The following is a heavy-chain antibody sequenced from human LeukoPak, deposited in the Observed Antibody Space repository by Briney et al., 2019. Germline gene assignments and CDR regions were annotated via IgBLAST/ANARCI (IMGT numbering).Heavy chain of an antibody. CDR3: ASPSYSGGWYYLDY. CDR2: ISWNSGSI. V-gene: IGHV3-9*01. J-gene: IGHJ4*02. CDR1: GFTFDDYA. D-gene: IGHD6-13*01. Sequence: GRSLRLSCAASGFTFDDYAMHWVRQAPGKGLEWVSGISWNSGSIGYADSVKGRFTIPRDNAKNSLYLQMNSLRAEDTAMYYCASPSYSGGWYYLDYWGQGTLVTVSS.